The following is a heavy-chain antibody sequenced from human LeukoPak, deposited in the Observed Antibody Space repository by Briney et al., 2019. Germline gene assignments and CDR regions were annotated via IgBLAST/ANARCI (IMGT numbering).Heavy chain of an antibody. D-gene: IGHD6-13*01. CDR3: AKTGVAAAGTLD. Sequence: GGSLRLSCAASGFTFRNYWMSWVRQVPGKGLEWVVNINEGGNEKNYVDSVKGRFTASRDNAQNSLYLQMNSLRVEDTAVYYCAKTGVAAAGTLDWGQGTLVTVSS. J-gene: IGHJ1*01. V-gene: IGHV3-7*03. CDR2: INEGGNEK. CDR1: GFTFRNYW.